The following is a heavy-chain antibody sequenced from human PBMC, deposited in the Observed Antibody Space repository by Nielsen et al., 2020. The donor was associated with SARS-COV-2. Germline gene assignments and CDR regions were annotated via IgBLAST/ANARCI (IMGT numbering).Heavy chain of an antibody. CDR3: ARDDPLSSSLMTVDFDY. J-gene: IGHJ4*02. CDR1: GGTFSSYA. Sequence: SVKVSCKASGGTFSSYAISWVRQAPGQGLEWMGGIIPIFGTANYAQKFQGRVTITADKSTSTAYMELSSLRSEDTAVYYCARDDPLSSSLMTVDFDYWGQGTLVTVSS. D-gene: IGHD6-13*01. CDR2: IIPIFGTA. V-gene: IGHV1-69*06.